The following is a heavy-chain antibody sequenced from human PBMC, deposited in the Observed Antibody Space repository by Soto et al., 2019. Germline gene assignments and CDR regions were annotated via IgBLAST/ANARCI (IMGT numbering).Heavy chain of an antibody. CDR2: ISGSGGST. D-gene: IGHD2-2*01. Sequence: EVQLLESGGGLVQPGGSLRLSCAASGFTFSSYAMSWVRQAPGKGLEWVSAISGSGGSTYYADSVKGRFTISRDNSKNTLYLQMNSLRADDTAVYYCEKDAGIVVVPAAISFDYWGQGTLVTVS. V-gene: IGHV3-23*01. CDR3: EKDAGIVVVPAAISFDY. CDR1: GFTFSSYA. J-gene: IGHJ4*02.